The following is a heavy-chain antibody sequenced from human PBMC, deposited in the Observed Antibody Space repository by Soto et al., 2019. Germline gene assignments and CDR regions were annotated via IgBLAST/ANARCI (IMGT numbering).Heavy chain of an antibody. CDR1: GFTFSSYA. CDR2: ISGSGGST. Sequence: GGSLRLSCAASGFTFSSYAMSWVRQAPGKGLEWVSAISGSGGSTYYADSVKGRFTISRDNSKNTLYLQMNSLRAEDTAVYYCAKDGNYDILTGYYGYYFAYWGQGTLVTVSS. J-gene: IGHJ4*02. D-gene: IGHD3-9*01. CDR3: AKDGNYDILTGYYGYYFAY. V-gene: IGHV3-23*01.